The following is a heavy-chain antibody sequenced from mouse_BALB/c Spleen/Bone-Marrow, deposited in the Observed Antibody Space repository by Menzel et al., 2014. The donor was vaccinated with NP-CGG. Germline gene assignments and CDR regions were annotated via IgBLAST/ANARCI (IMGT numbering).Heavy chain of an antibody. CDR3: ARRGVYDYPWFVC. Sequence: QVQLQQSGAELARPGASVKMSCRASGYTFTTYTVHWVKQRPGQGLEWIGYINPSSDYTNYNQKFKDKATLTADKSSSTAYMQLSSLTSEDSAVYYCARRGVYDYPWFVCWGQGTLVTVSA. D-gene: IGHD2-4*01. CDR2: INPSSDYT. CDR1: GYTFTTYT. J-gene: IGHJ3*01. V-gene: IGHV1-4*01.